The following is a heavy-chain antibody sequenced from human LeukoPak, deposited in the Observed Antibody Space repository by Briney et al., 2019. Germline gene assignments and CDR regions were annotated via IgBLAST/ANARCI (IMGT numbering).Heavy chain of an antibody. J-gene: IGHJ4*02. CDR3: ARRGDGGRSFDY. V-gene: IGHV3-53*01. D-gene: IGHD4-23*01. CDR2: IYSGGST. Sequence: GGSLRLSCAASGFTVSTNYMSWVRQAPGKGLEWVSIIYSGGSTYYADSVKGRFTISRDNSKNTLYLQVNSLGAEDTALYYCARRGDGGRSFDYWGQGTLVTVSS. CDR1: GFTVSTNY.